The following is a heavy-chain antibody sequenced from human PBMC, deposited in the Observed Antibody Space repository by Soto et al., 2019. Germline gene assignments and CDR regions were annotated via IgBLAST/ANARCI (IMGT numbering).Heavy chain of an antibody. CDR3: AKDLQSYGDYDYYCYGMDV. V-gene: IGHV3-30*18. CDR2: ISYDGTNK. J-gene: IGHJ6*02. D-gene: IGHD4-17*01. CDR1: GFTFSTYG. Sequence: QVQLVESGGGEVQPGRSLTISCAASGFTFSTYGMHWVRQTPGKGLEWVAVISYDGTNKFYSASVKGRFTISRDNFKNTLTLQMNSLRADDTAVYSCAKDLQSYGDYDYYCYGMDVWGLGPRVTVSS.